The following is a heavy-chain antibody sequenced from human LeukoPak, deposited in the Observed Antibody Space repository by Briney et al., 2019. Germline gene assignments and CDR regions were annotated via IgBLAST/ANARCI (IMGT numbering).Heavy chain of an antibody. D-gene: IGHD2-15*01. Sequence: PGGSLRLSCAASGFTFSSYSMNWVRQAPGKGLEWVSSISSSSYIYYADSVKGRFTISRDNAKNSLYLQMNSLRAEDTAVYYCARPPSYCSGGSCYSGGDYWGQGTLVTVSS. CDR3: ARPPSYCSGGSCYSGGDY. V-gene: IGHV3-21*01. J-gene: IGHJ4*02. CDR2: ISSSSYI. CDR1: GFTFSSYS.